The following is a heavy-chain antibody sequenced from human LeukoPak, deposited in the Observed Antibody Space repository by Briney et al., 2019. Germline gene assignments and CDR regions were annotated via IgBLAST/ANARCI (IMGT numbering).Heavy chain of an antibody. D-gene: IGHD5-12*01. CDR2: IYPGDSDT. J-gene: IGHJ4*02. CDR1: GYIFSSYL. V-gene: IGHV5-51*01. Sequence: GESQKISCKGSGYIFSSYLIDWVRQMPVKGLEWMGIIYPGDSDTRYSPSFQGQVTISADKSISAAYLQWSSLKASDTAMYYCARLSRGYSGPFDYWGQGTLVTVSS. CDR3: ARLSRGYSGPFDY.